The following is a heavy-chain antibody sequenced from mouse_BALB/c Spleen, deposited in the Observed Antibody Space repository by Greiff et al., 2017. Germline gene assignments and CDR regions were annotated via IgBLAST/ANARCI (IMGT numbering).Heavy chain of an antibody. J-gene: IGHJ3*01. D-gene: IGHD2-10*02. V-gene: IGHV5-9-3*01. Sequence: EVKLMESGGGLVKPGGSLKLSCAASGFTFSSYAMSWVRQTPEKRLEWVATISSGGSYTYYPDSVKGRFTISRDNAKNTLYLQMSSLRSEDTAMYYCARQEYRFAYWGQGTLVTVSA. CDR2: ISSGGSYT. CDR3: ARQEYRFAY. CDR1: GFTFSSYA.